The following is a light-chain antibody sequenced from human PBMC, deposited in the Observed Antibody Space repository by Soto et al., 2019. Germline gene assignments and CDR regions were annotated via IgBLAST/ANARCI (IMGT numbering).Light chain of an antibody. CDR1: QSVSSTY. V-gene: IGKV3-20*01. CDR2: GAS. Sequence: EIVLTQSPGTLSLSPGERATLSCRASQSVSSTYLAWYQQKPGQAPRLLIYGASSRATGIPDRFSGSGSGTDFTLTISRLEPEDFAVYYCQQYDSSLPIFTFGPGTKVDIK. J-gene: IGKJ3*01. CDR3: QQYDSSLPIFT.